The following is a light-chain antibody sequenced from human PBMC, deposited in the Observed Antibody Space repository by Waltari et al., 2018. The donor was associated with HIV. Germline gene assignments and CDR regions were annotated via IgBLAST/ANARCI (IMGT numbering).Light chain of an antibody. CDR1: ALPTQY. Sequence: SSELTQPPSVSVSQGQMARITCSGDALPTQYASLYQQKPSQAPGLVIYKDKERPSGIPERFSGSSSGTMVTLTISGVQAEDEADYYCLSADSSGTYWVFGGGTEVTVL. CDR3: LSADSSGTYWV. J-gene: IGLJ3*02. V-gene: IGLV3-16*01. CDR2: KDK.